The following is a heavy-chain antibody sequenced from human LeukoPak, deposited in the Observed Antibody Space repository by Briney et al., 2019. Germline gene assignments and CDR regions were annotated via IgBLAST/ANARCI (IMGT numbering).Heavy chain of an antibody. V-gene: IGHV4-39*07. CDR2: IYYSGST. CDR1: GGSISSSSYY. D-gene: IGHD2-2*01. J-gene: IGHJ4*02. Sequence: SETLSLTCTVSGGSISSSSYYWGWIRQPPGEGLEWIGSIYYSGSTYYNPSLKSRVTISVDTSKNQFSLKLSSVTAADTAVYYCARTPAGTKTGQFDYWGQGTLVTVSS. CDR3: ARTPAGTKTGQFDY.